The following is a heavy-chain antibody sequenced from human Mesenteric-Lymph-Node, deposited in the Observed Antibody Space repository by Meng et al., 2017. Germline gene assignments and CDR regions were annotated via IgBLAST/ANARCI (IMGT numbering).Heavy chain of an antibody. CDR1: GFTFSDYF. V-gene: IGHV3-11*04. Sequence: GEALKISCTASGFTFSDYFMNWVRQAPGKGLEWISYISYSDSTIYYADSVKGRFTISRDNAKNSLYLQMNSLRADDTAVYYCAKEGLISYFDYWGQGTLVTVSS. CDR2: ISYSDSTI. J-gene: IGHJ4*02. CDR3: AKEGLISYFDY. D-gene: IGHD2-21*02.